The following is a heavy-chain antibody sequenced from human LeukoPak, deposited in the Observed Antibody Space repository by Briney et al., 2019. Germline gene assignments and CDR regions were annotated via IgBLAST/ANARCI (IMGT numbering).Heavy chain of an antibody. D-gene: IGHD2-15*01. V-gene: IGHV3-73*01. J-gene: IGHJ4*02. CDR2: IRSKANSYAT. CDR3: TRVQDIVVVVAATD. Sequence: GGSLRLSCAASGFTFSGSAMHWVRQASGKGLEWVGRIRSKANSYATAYAASVKGRFTISRDDSKNTAYLQMNSLKTEDTAVYYCTRVQDIVVVVAATDWGQGTLVTVSS. CDR1: GFTFSGSA.